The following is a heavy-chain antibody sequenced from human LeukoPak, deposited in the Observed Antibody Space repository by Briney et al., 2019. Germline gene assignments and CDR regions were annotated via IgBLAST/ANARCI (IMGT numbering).Heavy chain of an antibody. CDR3: ARINMASSGWYVYYFDY. Sequence: GASVKVSCKASGGTFSSYAISWVRQAPGQGLEWMGGIIPIFGTANYAQKFQGRVTITADESTSTAYMELSSLRSEDTAVYYCARINMASSGWYVYYFDYWGQGTLVTVSS. V-gene: IGHV1-69*13. CDR1: GGTFSSYA. CDR2: IIPIFGTA. D-gene: IGHD6-19*01. J-gene: IGHJ4*02.